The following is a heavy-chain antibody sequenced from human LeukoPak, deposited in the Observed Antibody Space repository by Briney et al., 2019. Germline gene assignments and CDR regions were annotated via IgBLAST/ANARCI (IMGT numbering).Heavy chain of an antibody. V-gene: IGHV4-34*01. D-gene: IGHD1-26*01. CDR3: ARHKSYGPYRGWFDP. CDR2: INHSGST. CDR1: GGSFSGYY. Sequence: SETLSLTCAVYGGSFSGYYWSWIRQPPGKGLEWIGEINHSGSTNYNPSLKSRVTISVDTSKNQFSLKLSSVTAADTAVYYCARHKSYGPYRGWFDPWGQGTLVTVSS. J-gene: IGHJ5*02.